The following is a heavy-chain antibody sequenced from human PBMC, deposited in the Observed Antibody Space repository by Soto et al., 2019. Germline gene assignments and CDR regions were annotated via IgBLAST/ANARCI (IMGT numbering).Heavy chain of an antibody. Sequence: SETLSLTCTVSGGSISSGDCYWSWIRQPPGKGLEWIGYIYYSGSTYYNPSLKSRVTISVDTSKNQFSLKLSSVTAADTAVYYCARRWGTYFDFWGQGTLVTVSS. CDR1: GGSISSGDCY. D-gene: IGHD7-27*01. V-gene: IGHV4-30-4*02. J-gene: IGHJ4*02. CDR2: IYYSGST. CDR3: ARRWGTYFDF.